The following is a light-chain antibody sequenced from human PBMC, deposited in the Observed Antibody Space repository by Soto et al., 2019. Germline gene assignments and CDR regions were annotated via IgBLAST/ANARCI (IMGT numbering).Light chain of an antibody. J-gene: IGKJ5*01. CDR2: DAS. CDR1: QSISRS. CDR3: QQRGSWPPSIT. Sequence: EIVLTQSPAILSVSPGERATLSCRASQSISRSLAWYQQKPGQAPRLLIHDASSRATGIPARFSGSGSETDFTLTISSLEPEDFAVYYCQQRGSWPPSITFGQGTRLEIK. V-gene: IGKV3-11*01.